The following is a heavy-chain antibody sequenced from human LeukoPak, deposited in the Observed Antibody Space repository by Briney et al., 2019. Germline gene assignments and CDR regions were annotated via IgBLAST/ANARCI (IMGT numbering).Heavy chain of an antibody. D-gene: IGHD1-26*01. CDR2: ISAYNGNT. Sequence: ASVKVSCKASGYTFTSYGISWVRQAPGRGLEWMGWISAYNGNTNYAQKLQGRVTMTTDTSTSTAYMELRSLRSDDTAVYYCAREWWRRVGATAGYWGQGTLVTVSS. J-gene: IGHJ4*02. CDR1: GYTFTSYG. CDR3: AREWWRRVGATAGY. V-gene: IGHV1-18*01.